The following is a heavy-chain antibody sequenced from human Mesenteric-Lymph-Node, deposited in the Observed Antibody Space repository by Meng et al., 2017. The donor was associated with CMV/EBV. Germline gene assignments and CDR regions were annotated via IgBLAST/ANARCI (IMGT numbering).Heavy chain of an antibody. CDR2: ISYDGSNK. Sequence: GESLKISCAASGLTFSGYAMHWVRQAPGKGLEWVAIISYDGSNKYYADSVKGRFTISRDNSKNTLYLQMNSLRAEDTAVYYCARDRTLFGSIFDYWGQGSLVTVSS. CDR1: GLTFSGYA. D-gene: IGHD6-6*01. V-gene: IGHV3-30-3*01. J-gene: IGHJ4*02. CDR3: ARDRTLFGSIFDY.